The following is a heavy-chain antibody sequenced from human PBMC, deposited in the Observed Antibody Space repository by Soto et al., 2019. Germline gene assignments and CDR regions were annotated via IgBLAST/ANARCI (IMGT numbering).Heavy chain of an antibody. D-gene: IGHD3-10*01. J-gene: IGHJ4*02. CDR3: ARVSWGFGELLSGFDY. CDR1: GYTFTSYD. CDR2: MNPNSGNT. Sequence: ASVKVSCKASGYTFTSYDINWVRQATGQGLEWMGWMNPNSGNTGYAQKFQGRVTMTRNTSISTAYMELSSLRSEDTAVYYCARVSWGFGELLSGFDYWGQGTLVTVS. V-gene: IGHV1-8*01.